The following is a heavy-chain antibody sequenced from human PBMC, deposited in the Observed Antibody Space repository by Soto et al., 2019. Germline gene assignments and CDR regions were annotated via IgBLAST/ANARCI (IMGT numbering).Heavy chain of an antibody. J-gene: IGHJ5*02. V-gene: IGHV3-21*01. CDR1: GFTFSSYS. Sequence: PGGSLRLSCAASGFTFSSYSMNWVRQAPGKGLEWVSSISSSSSYIYYADSVKGRFTISRDNAKNSLYLQMNSLRAEDTAVYYCARDLDSSLVGYNWFDPWGQGTLVTVSS. CDR3: ARDLDSSLVGYNWFDP. D-gene: IGHD2-15*01. CDR2: ISSSSSYI.